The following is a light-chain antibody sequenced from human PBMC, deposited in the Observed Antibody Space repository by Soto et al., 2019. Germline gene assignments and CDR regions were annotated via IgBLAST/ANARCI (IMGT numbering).Light chain of an antibody. CDR1: SSDVGGYNY. J-gene: IGLJ2*01. V-gene: IGLV2-14*01. CDR2: DVS. Sequence: QSALTQPASVSGSPGQSITISCTGTSSDVGGYNYVSWYQQNPGKAPKLMIYDVSNRPSGVSNRFSGSKSGNTASLTISGLQAEDEADYYCSSYTSSSTVVFGGGTKRTVL. CDR3: SSYTSSSTVV.